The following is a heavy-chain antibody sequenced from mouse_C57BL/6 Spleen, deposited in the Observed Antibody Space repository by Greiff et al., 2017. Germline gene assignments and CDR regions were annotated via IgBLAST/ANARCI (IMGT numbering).Heavy chain of an antibody. Sequence: QVQLQQSGAELVRPGTSVKVSCKASGYAFTNYLIEWVKQRPGQGLEWIGVINPGSGGTNYNEKFKGKATLTADKSSSTAYMQLSSLTSEDSAVYFCASPYYYGSGFAYWGQGTLVTVSA. CDR3: ASPYYYGSGFAY. J-gene: IGHJ3*01. CDR1: GYAFTNYL. CDR2: INPGSGGT. D-gene: IGHD1-1*01. V-gene: IGHV1-54*01.